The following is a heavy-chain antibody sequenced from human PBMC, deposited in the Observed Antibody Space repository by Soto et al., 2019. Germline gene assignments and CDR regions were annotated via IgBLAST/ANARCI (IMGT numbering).Heavy chain of an antibody. D-gene: IGHD1-26*01. CDR1: GYRFISYG. CDR3: AREGSGGGGMDV. Sequence: QVQLVQSGSEVKKPGASVKVSCKASGYRFISYGLSWVRQAPGQGLEWMGWISPDNGNTNYAQKLQGRVTMTTETSTSTAYMELRSLRSEDTAIYRCAREGSGGGGMDVWGQGTTVTVSS. J-gene: IGHJ6*02. V-gene: IGHV1-18*01. CDR2: ISPDNGNT.